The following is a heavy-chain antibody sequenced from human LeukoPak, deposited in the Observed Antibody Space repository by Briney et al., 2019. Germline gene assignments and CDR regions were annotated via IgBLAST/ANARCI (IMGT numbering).Heavy chain of an antibody. CDR3: AKRSSSSSTSHTPRPFDY. J-gene: IGHJ4*02. Sequence: PGGSRRLSWAASRFTFSSYGMHWVRQAPGKVLEWVAVISYDGSNKYYADSVKGRFTISRDNSKNTLYLQMNSLRAEDTAVYYCAKRSSSSSTSHTPRPFDYWGQGTLVTVSS. D-gene: IGHD6-6*01. CDR1: RFTFSSYG. CDR2: ISYDGSNK. V-gene: IGHV3-30*18.